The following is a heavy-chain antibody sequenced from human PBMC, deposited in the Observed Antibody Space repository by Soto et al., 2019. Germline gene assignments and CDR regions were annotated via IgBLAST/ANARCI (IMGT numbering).Heavy chain of an antibody. CDR2: ISYDGTYK. V-gene: IGHV3-30*14. Sequence: GGSLRLSCAASGFTFNNFAMHWVRQAPGKGLEWVAFISYDGTYKYYADSVRGRFTVYRDNSKSTLFLQMNSLKFEDTAVYVCANEVDVAFSSLQYGMDVWGQGTTVTVSS. D-gene: IGHD5-12*01. CDR3: ANEVDVAFSSLQYGMDV. J-gene: IGHJ6*02. CDR1: GFTFNNFA.